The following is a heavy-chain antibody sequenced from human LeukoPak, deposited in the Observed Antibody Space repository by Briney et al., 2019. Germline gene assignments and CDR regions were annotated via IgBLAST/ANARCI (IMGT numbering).Heavy chain of an antibody. D-gene: IGHD2-21*02. CDR3: TTLYCGGDCYWGYFDY. J-gene: IGHJ4*02. V-gene: IGHV3-15*01. CDR1: GFTFSSYW. Sequence: GGSLRLSCAASGFTFSSYWMSWVRQAPGKGLEWVGRIKSKTDGGTTDYAAPVKGRFTISRDDSKNTLYLQMNSLKTEDTAVYYCTTLYCGGDCYWGYFDYWGQGTLVTVSS. CDR2: IKSKTDGGTT.